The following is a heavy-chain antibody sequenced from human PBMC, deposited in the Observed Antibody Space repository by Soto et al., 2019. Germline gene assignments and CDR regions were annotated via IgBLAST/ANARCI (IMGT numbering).Heavy chain of an antibody. Sequence: SETLSLTCAVYGGSFSGYYWSWIRQPPGKGLEWIGEINHSGSTNYNPSLKSRVTISVDTSKNQFSLKLSSVTAADTAVYYCARGLLMITMIHKIGWFDPWGQGTLVTVSS. CDR2: INHSGST. J-gene: IGHJ5*02. CDR3: ARGLLMITMIHKIGWFDP. D-gene: IGHD3-22*01. CDR1: GGSFSGYY. V-gene: IGHV4-34*01.